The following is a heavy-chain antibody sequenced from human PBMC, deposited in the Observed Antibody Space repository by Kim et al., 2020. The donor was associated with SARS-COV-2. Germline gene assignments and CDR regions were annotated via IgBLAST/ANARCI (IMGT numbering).Heavy chain of an antibody. Sequence: ASVKVSCKASGYTFTSYAMHWVRQAPGQRLEWMGWINAGNGNTKYSQKFQGRVTITRDTSASTAYMELSSLRSEDTAVYYCARPLQFVGVVAATLDYWGQGTLVTVSS. CDR1: GYTFTSYA. J-gene: IGHJ4*02. CDR3: ARPLQFVGVVAATLDY. D-gene: IGHD2-15*01. V-gene: IGHV1-3*01. CDR2: INAGNGNT.